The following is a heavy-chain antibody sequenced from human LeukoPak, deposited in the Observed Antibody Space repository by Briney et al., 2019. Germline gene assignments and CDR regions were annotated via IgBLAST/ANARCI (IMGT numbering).Heavy chain of an antibody. CDR3: ARTTEGYAGGPGYSYYYYMDV. CDR2: IHYSGGT. V-gene: IGHV4-59*01. J-gene: IGHJ6*03. CDR1: GGSISSYY. D-gene: IGHD5-12*01. Sequence: SETLSLTCTVSGGSISSYYWSCIRQPPGKGLEWLGYIHYSGGTHYNPSLKSRVTISVDTSKNQVSLKLRSVTAADTAVYYCARTTEGYAGGPGYSYYYYMDVWGKGTTVTISS.